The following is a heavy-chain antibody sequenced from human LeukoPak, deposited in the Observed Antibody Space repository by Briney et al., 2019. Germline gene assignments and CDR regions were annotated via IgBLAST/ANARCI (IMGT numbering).Heavy chain of an antibody. Sequence: ASVKVSCKASGYTFTSYGISWVRQAPGQGLEWMGWISAYNGNTNYAQKLQGRVTMTTDTSTSTAYMQLSSLGSEDTAMYYCARADQWDGYKYYFDYWGQGTLVTVSS. CDR3: ARADQWDGYKYYFDY. CDR2: ISAYNGNT. D-gene: IGHD5-24*01. CDR1: GYTFTSYG. V-gene: IGHV1-18*01. J-gene: IGHJ4*02.